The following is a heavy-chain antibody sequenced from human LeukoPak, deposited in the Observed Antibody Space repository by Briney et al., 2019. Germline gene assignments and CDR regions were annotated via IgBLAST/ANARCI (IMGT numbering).Heavy chain of an antibody. J-gene: IGHJ4*02. V-gene: IGHV4-59*01. Sequence: SETLSLTCTVSGGSISPYYWSWIRQPPGKGLEWIGYIYYSGSTNYNPSLKSRVTISVDTSKNQFSLKLSSVTAADTAVYYCARGRQGGRTVTSYWGQGTLVTVSS. CDR2: IYYSGST. CDR1: GGSISPYY. CDR3: ARGRQGGRTVTSY. D-gene: IGHD4-17*01.